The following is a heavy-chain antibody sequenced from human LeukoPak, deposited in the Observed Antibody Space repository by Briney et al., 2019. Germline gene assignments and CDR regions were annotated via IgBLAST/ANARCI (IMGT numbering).Heavy chain of an antibody. Sequence: ASVKVSCKASGYTFTRYYMHWVRQAPGQGLEWMGIINPSGGSTSYAQKFEGRVTMTRDTSTSTVYMELSSLRSEDTAVYYCARDRYSSSYENYYFEYLGQGTLVTVSS. CDR3: ARDRYSSSYENYYFEY. V-gene: IGHV1-46*01. CDR1: GYTFTRYY. CDR2: INPSGGST. D-gene: IGHD6-6*01. J-gene: IGHJ4*02.